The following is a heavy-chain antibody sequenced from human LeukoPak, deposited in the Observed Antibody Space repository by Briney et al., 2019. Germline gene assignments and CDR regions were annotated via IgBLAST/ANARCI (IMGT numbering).Heavy chain of an antibody. CDR2: IYPGDSDT. J-gene: IGHJ4*02. CDR1: GYTFTSYW. V-gene: IGHV5-51*01. Sequence: GESLKISCKGSGYTFTSYWIGWVRQMPGKGLEWMGIIYPGDSDTRYSPSFQGQVTISADKSISTAYVQWSSLKASDTAVYYCARLNYDRNGYRPGMFDYWGQGTLVTVSS. CDR3: ARLNYDRNGYRPGMFDY. D-gene: IGHD3-22*01.